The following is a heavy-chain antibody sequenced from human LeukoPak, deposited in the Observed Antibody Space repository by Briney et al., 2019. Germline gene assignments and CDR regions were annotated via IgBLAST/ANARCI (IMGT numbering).Heavy chain of an antibody. D-gene: IGHD1-14*01. CDR2: TYYRSKWYN. CDR1: GDSVSSNSAA. Sequence: SQTPSLTCAISGDSVSSNSAAWNWIRQSPSRGLEWLGRTYYRSKWYNDYAVSVKSRITINPDTSKDQFSLQLNSVTPEDTAVYYCARALVSSTWFDPWGQGTLVTVSS. J-gene: IGHJ5*02. CDR3: ARALVSSTWFDP. V-gene: IGHV6-1*01.